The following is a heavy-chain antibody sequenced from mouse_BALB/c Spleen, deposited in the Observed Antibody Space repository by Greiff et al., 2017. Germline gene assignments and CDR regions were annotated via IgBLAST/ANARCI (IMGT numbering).Heavy chain of an antibody. Sequence: VKLVESGAELAKPGASVKMSCKASGYTFTSYWMHWVKQRPGQGLEWIGYINPSTGYTEYNQKFKDKATLTADKSSSTAYMQLSSLTSEDSAVYYCARGGQLGLRYYAMDYWGQGTSVTVSA. CDR2: INPSTGYT. CDR1: GYTFTSYW. CDR3: ARGGQLGLRYYAMDY. D-gene: IGHD3-1*01. V-gene: IGHV1-7*01. J-gene: IGHJ4*01.